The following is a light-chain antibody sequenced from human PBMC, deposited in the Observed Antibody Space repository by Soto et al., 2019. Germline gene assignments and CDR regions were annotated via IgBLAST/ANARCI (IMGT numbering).Light chain of an antibody. CDR2: WAS. J-gene: IGKJ2*01. CDR3: QQHYSSPPT. CDR1: QSVLYSSNNKNY. V-gene: IGKV4-1*01. Sequence: DIVMTQSPDSLAVSLGERATINCKSSQSVLYSSNNKNYLAWHQQKPGQPPKLLIYWASTRESGVPDRFSGSGSGTDFTLTISSLQAEDVAVYYCQQHYSSPPTFGQGTKVEIK.